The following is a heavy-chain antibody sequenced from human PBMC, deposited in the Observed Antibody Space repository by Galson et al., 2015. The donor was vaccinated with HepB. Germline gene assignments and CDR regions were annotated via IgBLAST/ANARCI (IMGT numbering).Heavy chain of an antibody. CDR1: GFTFSSYW. Sequence: SLRLSCAASGFTFSSYWMSWVRQAPGKGLEWVANIKKDESEKHYVDSVKGRFTVSRDNAKNSLYLQMSSLRVEDTAVYYCAREGREEYGRDVGGQGTTVTVPS. J-gene: IGHJ6*02. CDR2: IKKDESEK. V-gene: IGHV3-7*03. CDR3: AREGREEYGRDV.